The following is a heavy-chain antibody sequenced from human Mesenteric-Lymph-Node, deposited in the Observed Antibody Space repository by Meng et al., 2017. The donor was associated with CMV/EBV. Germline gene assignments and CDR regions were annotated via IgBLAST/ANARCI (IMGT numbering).Heavy chain of an antibody. J-gene: IGHJ3*02. V-gene: IGHV1-2*02. CDR1: GYTFPGYW. Sequence: ASVKVSCKASGYTFPGYWLHWVRQAPGQGLEWMGWINPDSGVIKYAQKFQGRVTLTRDTSISTAYMDLSRLRFDDTAVYYCARGRGWILGGSAFDIWGQGTMVTVSS. CDR2: INPDSGVI. CDR3: ARGRGWILGGSAFDI. D-gene: IGHD3-16*01.